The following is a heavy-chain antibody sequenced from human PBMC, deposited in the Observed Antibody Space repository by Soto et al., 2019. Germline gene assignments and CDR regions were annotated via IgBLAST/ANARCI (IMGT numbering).Heavy chain of an antibody. D-gene: IGHD6-13*01. J-gene: IGHJ4*02. CDR3: AKDQGSSWYEVDC. Sequence: EVQLLESGGGLVQPGGSLRLSCAASGFTFSNYAVTWVRQAPGKGLEWVSTISGSGGSTYYADSVKGRFTISRDNSKNTLYLEMNSLRAEDTAVYYCAKDQGSSWYEVDCWGKGTLGTVAS. V-gene: IGHV3-23*01. CDR2: ISGSGGST. CDR1: GFTFSNYA.